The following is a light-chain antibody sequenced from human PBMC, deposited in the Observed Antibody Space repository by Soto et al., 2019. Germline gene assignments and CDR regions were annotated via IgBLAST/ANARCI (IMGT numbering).Light chain of an antibody. Sequence: DIQMTQSPSSLSASVGDRVTITCQASQDIINYLNWYQQKPGKAPKFLIYGASNLETGVPARFSGSGSGTDFTFTISSLHPTDIATYYCQQYGTLPPLFFGHGTKLEIK. CDR2: GAS. J-gene: IGKJ2*01. CDR1: QDIINY. V-gene: IGKV1-33*01. CDR3: QQYGTLPPLF.